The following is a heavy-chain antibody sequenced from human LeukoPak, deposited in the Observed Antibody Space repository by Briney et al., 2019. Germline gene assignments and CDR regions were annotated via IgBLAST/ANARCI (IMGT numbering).Heavy chain of an antibody. Sequence: SETLSLTCTVSGGSISSHYWSWIRQSPGKGLEWIGYIYYSGSTNYNPSLKSRVTISVDTSKNQFSLKLSSVTAADTAVYYCARGGNYWPQWWFDPWGRGTLVSVSS. V-gene: IGHV4-59*11. CDR2: IYYSGST. CDR3: ARGGNYWPQWWFDP. J-gene: IGHJ5*02. CDR1: GGSISSHY. D-gene: IGHD1-26*01.